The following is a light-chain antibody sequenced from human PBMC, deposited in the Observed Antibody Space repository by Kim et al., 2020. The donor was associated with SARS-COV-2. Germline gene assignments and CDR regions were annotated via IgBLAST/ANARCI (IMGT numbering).Light chain of an antibody. V-gene: IGLV1-47*01. J-gene: IGLJ3*02. Sequence: ELTQPPSASGTPGQRVTISCSGSSSNIGSNYVYWYQQLPGTAPKLLIYRNNQRPSGVPDRFSGSKSGTSASLAISGLRSEDEAVYYCAAWDDSLLWVF. CDR3: AAWDDSLLWV. CDR1: SSNIGSNY. CDR2: RNN.